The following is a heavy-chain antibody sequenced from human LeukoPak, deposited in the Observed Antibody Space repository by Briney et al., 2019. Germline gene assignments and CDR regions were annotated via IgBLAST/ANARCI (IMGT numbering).Heavy chain of an antibody. V-gene: IGHV3-74*01. CDR2: INGDGSST. J-gene: IGHJ6*03. CDR3: AKDRCSNGIGCYYYYMEV. Sequence: GGSLRLSCAASGFTFSSYWMHWVRQAPGKGLVWVSRINGDGSSTRYADSVKGRFTISRDNAKNTLYLQMNSLRTEDTAVYYCAKDRCSNGIGCYYYYMEVWGKGTTVTISS. D-gene: IGHD2-8*01. CDR1: GFTFSSYW.